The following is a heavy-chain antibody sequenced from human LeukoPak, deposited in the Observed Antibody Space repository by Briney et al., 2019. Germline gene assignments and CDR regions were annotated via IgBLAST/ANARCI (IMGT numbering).Heavy chain of an antibody. CDR1: GFTFSSYW. V-gene: IGHV3-74*01. CDR3: ARDGSLRDGVWFDS. Sequence: PGGSLRLSCAASGFTFSSYWMHWVRQPPGRGLLWVSRISTDGRSISYADSVKGRFTISRDNAKNTLYLQMNSLRGEDTAVYYCARDGSLRDGVWFDSWGQGILVTVSS. CDR2: ISTDGRSI. D-gene: IGHD1-26*01. J-gene: IGHJ5*01.